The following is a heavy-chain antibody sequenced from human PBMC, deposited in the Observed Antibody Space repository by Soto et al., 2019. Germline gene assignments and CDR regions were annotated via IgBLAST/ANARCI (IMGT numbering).Heavy chain of an antibody. J-gene: IGHJ6*02. CDR3: ATLSYHSSGYYSTPYGMDV. CDR2: FDPEDGET. D-gene: IGHD3-22*01. Sequence: ASVKVSCKVSGYTLTELSMHWVRQAPGKGLEWMGGFDPEDGETIYAQKFQGRVTMTEDTSTDTAYMEPSSLRSEDTAVYYCATLSYHSSGYYSTPYGMDVWGQGTTVTVSS. V-gene: IGHV1-24*01. CDR1: GYTLTELS.